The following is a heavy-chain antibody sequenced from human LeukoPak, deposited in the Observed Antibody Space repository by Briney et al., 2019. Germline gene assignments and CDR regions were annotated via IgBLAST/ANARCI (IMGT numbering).Heavy chain of an antibody. D-gene: IGHD1-14*01. CDR2: ISAYNGNT. CDR1: GYPCTSYG. Sequence: ASVKVSCKASGYPCTSYGISWVRQAPGQGLEWMGWISAYNGNTNYAQKLQGRVTMTTDTSTSTAYMELRSLRSDDTAVYYCAISSGAVVSAQPNHRDYYYYYYMDVWGKGTTVTVSS. CDR3: AISSGAVVSAQPNHRDYYYYYYMDV. J-gene: IGHJ6*03. V-gene: IGHV1-18*01.